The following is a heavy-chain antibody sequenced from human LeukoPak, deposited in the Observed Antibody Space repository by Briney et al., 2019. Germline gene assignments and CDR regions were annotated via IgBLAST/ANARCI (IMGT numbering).Heavy chain of an antibody. V-gene: IGHV3-23*01. CDR3: AKWRIAVAGAEDY. Sequence: GGSLRLSCAASGFTFSSYAMSWVRQAPGKGLEWLSAISGSGGSTYYADSVKGRFTISRDNSKNALYLQMNSLRAEDTAVYYCAKWRIAVAGAEDYWGQGTLVTVSS. J-gene: IGHJ4*02. CDR1: GFTFSSYA. D-gene: IGHD6-19*01. CDR2: ISGSGGST.